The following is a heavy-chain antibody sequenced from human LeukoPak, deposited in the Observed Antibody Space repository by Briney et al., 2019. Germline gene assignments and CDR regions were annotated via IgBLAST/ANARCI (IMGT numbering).Heavy chain of an antibody. Sequence: ASVKVSCKASGYTFTSYFIHWVRQAPGQGLEWMGIINPSGGSTNYAQKFQGRVTMTRDTSTSTVYMELSSLRSEDTAVYYCETAKSGGNSYFDYWGRGTLVTVSS. CDR2: INPSGGST. CDR3: ETAKSGGNSYFDY. CDR1: GYTFTSYF. D-gene: IGHD4-23*01. V-gene: IGHV1-46*01. J-gene: IGHJ4*02.